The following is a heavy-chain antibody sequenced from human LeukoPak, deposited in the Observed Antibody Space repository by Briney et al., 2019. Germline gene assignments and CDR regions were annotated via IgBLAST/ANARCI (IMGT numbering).Heavy chain of an antibody. CDR2: ISGSGGST. D-gene: IGHD3-10*01. CDR3: AKDALYYYGSGSYRGYFDY. CDR1: GFTFSSYA. Sequence: GGSLRLSCAAPGFTFSSYAMSWVRQAPGKGLEWVSAISGSGGSTYYADSVKGRFTISRDNSKNTLYLQMNSLRAEDTAVYYCAKDALYYYGSGSYRGYFDYWGQGTLVTVSS. J-gene: IGHJ4*02. V-gene: IGHV3-23*01.